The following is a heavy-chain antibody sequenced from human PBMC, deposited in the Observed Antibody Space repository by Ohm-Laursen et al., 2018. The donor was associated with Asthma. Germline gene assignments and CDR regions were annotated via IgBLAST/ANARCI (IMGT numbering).Heavy chain of an antibody. D-gene: IGHD4-23*01. CDR3: ARAVYGGSFDY. CDR2: ITSDGSWT. CDR1: GFTFSNFA. J-gene: IGHJ4*02. V-gene: IGHV3-30-3*01. Sequence: SLRLSCAASGFTFSNFAMHWVRQAPGKGLEWVSIITSDGSWTSYADSVKGRFTISRGNAKNSLFLQMNGLRAEDTAVYYCARAVYGGSFDYWGQGTLVTVSS.